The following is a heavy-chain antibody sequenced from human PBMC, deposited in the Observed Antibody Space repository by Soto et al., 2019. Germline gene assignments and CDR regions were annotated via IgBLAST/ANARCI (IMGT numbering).Heavy chain of an antibody. CDR3: ARQIGRGSWSFDY. J-gene: IGHJ4*02. V-gene: IGHV4-39*01. Sequence: SETLSLTCTVSGGSIINSNFYWGWISKPPGKGLEWIGTIYFSGTTYYNPSLQSRVTMSVDTSKNQFSLKLSSVTAADTAVYYCARQIGRGSWSFDYWGQGALVTVSS. CDR1: GGSIINSNFY. D-gene: IGHD6-13*01. CDR2: IYFSGTT.